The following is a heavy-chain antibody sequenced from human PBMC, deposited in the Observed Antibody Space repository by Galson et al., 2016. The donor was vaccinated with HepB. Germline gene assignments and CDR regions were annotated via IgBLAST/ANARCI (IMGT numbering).Heavy chain of an antibody. Sequence: SETLSLTCDVYGGSLSPHYWSWIRQPPGKGLEWIAKINHAGSTNYNPSLKSRVAISKDTSKNQFSLKLTSVTAADTALYYCARLGYADFGNFFDYWGQGTLVAVSS. V-gene: IGHV4-34*01. CDR1: GGSLSPHY. CDR3: ARLGYADFGNFFDY. D-gene: IGHD4-17*01. CDR2: INHAGST. J-gene: IGHJ4*02.